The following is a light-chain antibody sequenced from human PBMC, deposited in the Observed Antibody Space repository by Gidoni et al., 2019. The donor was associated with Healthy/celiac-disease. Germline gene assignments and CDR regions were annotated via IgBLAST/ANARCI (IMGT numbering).Light chain of an antibody. Sequence: LVLTQSPSASASLGASVKLTCTLSSGHSSYAIAWHQQQPGQGPRYLMKLNSDGSHSKGDGIPARFSGSSSGAELYLPISSLQSEDEADYYCQTWGTGIVVFGVGTKLTVL. CDR3: QTWGTGIVV. CDR2: LNSDGSH. J-gene: IGLJ2*01. CDR1: SGHSSYA. V-gene: IGLV4-69*01.